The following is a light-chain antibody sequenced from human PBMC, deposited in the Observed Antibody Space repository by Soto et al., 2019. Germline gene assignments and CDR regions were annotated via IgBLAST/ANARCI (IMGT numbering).Light chain of an antibody. V-gene: IGKV1-39*01. CDR3: QQSYSTPQT. CDR2: APS. CDR1: QSISYY. J-gene: IGKJ1*01. Sequence: DIQMTQSPSSLSASVGDRVTITCRASQSISYYLNWYQQKPGKAPKLLIHAPSSLQSGVPSRFSGSGSGTDFTLTISSLQPEDFATYYCQQSYSTPQTFGQGTKVEIK.